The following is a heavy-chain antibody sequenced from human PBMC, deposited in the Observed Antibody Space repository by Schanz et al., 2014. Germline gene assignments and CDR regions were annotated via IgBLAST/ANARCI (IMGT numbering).Heavy chain of an antibody. J-gene: IGHJ4*02. CDR3: ARDSGSHYLVDY. CDR1: GFTFSSYT. Sequence: QLLESGGGLVQPGGSLRLSCVASGFTFSSYTMNWVRQAPGKGLEWVSAISGSGGSTVYADSVKGRFTISRDNSNNTVFLQMNSLRAEDTAVYYWARDSGSHYLVDYWGQGTLVTVSS. V-gene: IGHV3-23*01. D-gene: IGHD1-26*01. CDR2: ISGSGGST.